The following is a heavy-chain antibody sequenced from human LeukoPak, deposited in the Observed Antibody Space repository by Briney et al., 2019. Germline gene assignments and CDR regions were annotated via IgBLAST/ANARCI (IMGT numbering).Heavy chain of an antibody. D-gene: IGHD6-13*01. Sequence: SDTLSLTCAVSGYSISSSNWWGWIRQPPGKGLEWIGYIYYSGSTYYNPSLKNRVTMSVDTSKNQFSLKLSSVTAVDTAVYYCARSVAAAGTGNGWFDPWGQGTLVTVSS. CDR1: GYSISSSNW. V-gene: IGHV4-28*01. CDR3: ARSVAAAGTGNGWFDP. CDR2: IYYSGST. J-gene: IGHJ5*02.